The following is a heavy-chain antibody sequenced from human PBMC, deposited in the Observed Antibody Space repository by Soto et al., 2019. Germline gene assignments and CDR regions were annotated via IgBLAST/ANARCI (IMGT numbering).Heavy chain of an antibody. V-gene: IGHV3-21*01. J-gene: IGHJ4*02. D-gene: IGHD5-12*01. CDR2: ISSSSSYI. Sequence: GGSLRLSCAASGFTFSSYSMNWVRQAPGKGLEWVSSISSSSSYIYYADSVKGRFTISRDNAKNSLYLQMNSLRAEDTAVYYCARDLLVEMATIMDYWGQGTLVTVSS. CDR1: GFTFSSYS. CDR3: ARDLLVEMATIMDY.